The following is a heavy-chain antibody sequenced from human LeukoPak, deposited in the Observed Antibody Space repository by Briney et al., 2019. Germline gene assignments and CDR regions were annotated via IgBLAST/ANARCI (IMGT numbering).Heavy chain of an antibody. CDR1: GFTFDDYA. D-gene: IGHD3-22*01. CDR2: ISWNSGSI. J-gene: IGHJ6*01. CDR3: AKDLSSAITSALVLDV. Sequence: PGRSLRLSCAASGFTFDDYAMHWVRQAPGKGLEWVSGISWNSGSIGYADSVKGRFTISRDNAKNSLYLQMNSLRPEDTALYYCAKDLSSAITSALVLDVWGQGTTVTVST. V-gene: IGHV3-9*01.